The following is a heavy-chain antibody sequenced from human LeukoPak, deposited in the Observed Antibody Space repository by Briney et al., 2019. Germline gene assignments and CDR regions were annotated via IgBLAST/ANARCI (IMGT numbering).Heavy chain of an antibody. CDR3: ARGTGWYGGYYHYMDV. CDR2: IYYSGST. J-gene: IGHJ6*03. Sequence: PSETLSLTCTVSGGSISNYYWSWIRQPAGKGLEWIGYIYYSGSTNYNPSLKSRVTISVDTSKNQFSLKLSSVTAADTAVYYCARGTGWYGGYYHYMDVWGKGTTVTVSS. CDR1: GGSISNYY. V-gene: IGHV4-59*01. D-gene: IGHD6-19*01.